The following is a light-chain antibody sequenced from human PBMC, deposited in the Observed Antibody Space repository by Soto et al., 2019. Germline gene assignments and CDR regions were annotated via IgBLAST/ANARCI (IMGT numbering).Light chain of an antibody. CDR1: QSVSSSY. J-gene: IGKJ1*01. CDR2: GSS. Sequence: ELVLTQSPGTLSLPPVERTTLSCRASQSVSSSYLAWYQQKPGQAPRLIIYGSSWNRATGIPDRFSGSGSGTDLTLTISRLEPEDFAVYYCQHSGISPGTCGQGTKVDIK. V-gene: IGKV3-20*01. CDR3: QHSGISPGT.